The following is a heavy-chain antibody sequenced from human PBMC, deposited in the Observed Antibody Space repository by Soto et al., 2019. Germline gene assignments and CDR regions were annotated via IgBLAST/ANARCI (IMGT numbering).Heavy chain of an antibody. D-gene: IGHD3-22*01. CDR2: ISYDGRSK. V-gene: IGHV3-30*18. CDR1: GFTFSSYG. CDR3: AEGHRPLRYYYYTTT. J-gene: IGHJ5*02. Sequence: QVQLVESGGGVVQPGRSLRLSCAASGFTFSSYGMHWVRQAPGKGLEWVAVISYDGRSKYYADSVKGRFTISRDNSKNTLYLQMNSLRAEDTVVYYCAEGHRPLRYYYYTTTWGQGTPVTVSS.